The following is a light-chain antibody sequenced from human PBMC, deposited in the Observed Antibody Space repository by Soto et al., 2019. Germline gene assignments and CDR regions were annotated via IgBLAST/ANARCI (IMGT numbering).Light chain of an antibody. CDR2: GNR. J-gene: IGLJ1*01. V-gene: IGLV1-40*01. Sequence: QAVVTQPPSVSGAPGQRVTISCTGNNSNLGAGYDVHWYQQLSGAAPKLVIFGNRNRPSGVPERFSGSKSGTSASLAITGLQAEDEADYYCQAYDSTLDARYVFGTGTKLTVL. CDR3: QAYDSTLDARYV. CDR1: NSNLGAGYD.